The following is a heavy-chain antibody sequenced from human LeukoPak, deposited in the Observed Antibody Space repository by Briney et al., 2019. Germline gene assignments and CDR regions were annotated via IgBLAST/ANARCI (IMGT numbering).Heavy chain of an antibody. Sequence: ASVKVSCKASGYTFTGYYMHWVRQAPGQGLEWMGWINPNSGGTNYAQKFQGRVTMTRDTSISTAYMELSRLRSDDTAAYYCARQCGTTLGIDYWGQGTLVTVSS. V-gene: IGHV1-2*02. CDR2: INPNSGGT. CDR3: ARQCGTTLGIDY. J-gene: IGHJ4*02. CDR1: GYTFTGYY. D-gene: IGHD2-15*01.